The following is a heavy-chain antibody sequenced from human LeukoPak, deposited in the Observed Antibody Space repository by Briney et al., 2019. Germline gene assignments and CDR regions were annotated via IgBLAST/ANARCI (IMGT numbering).Heavy chain of an antibody. D-gene: IGHD5-24*01. Sequence: SETLSLTCAVYGGSISGYYWSWIRKPPGKGLEWIGEINHSGSTNYNPSLKSRVPISVDTAKTQFSLNLSPVTAADAAVYYCAFGYSHDAFDIWGQGTMVTVSS. J-gene: IGHJ3*02. V-gene: IGHV4-34*01. CDR2: INHSGST. CDR1: GGSISGYY. CDR3: AFGYSHDAFDI.